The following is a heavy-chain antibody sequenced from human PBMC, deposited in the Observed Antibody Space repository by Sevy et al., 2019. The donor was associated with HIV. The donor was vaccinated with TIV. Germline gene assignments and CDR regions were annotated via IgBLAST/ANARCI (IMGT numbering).Heavy chain of an antibody. CDR3: ARTTRWLRFNY. Sequence: SDTLSLTCTVSGGSISSSSYYWGWIRQPPGKGLEWIGSIYYSGSTYYNPSLKSRVTISVDTSKNQFSLKLSSVTAADTAVYYCARTTRWLRFNYWGQGTLVTVSS. D-gene: IGHD5-12*01. CDR2: IYYSGST. CDR1: GGSISSSSYY. J-gene: IGHJ4*02. V-gene: IGHV4-39*01.